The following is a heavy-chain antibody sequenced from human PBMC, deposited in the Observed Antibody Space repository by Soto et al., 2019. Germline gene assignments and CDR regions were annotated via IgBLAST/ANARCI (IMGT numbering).Heavy chain of an antibody. CDR1: GGSISCGGYS. V-gene: IGHV4-31*03. CDR3: AGIYSGSPGGTLRY. D-gene: IGHD1-26*01. Sequence: QVQLQESGPGLVKPSQTLSLPCTVSGGSISCGGYSWSGIRQHPGTGLEWIGYIYYSESTYYHPSLKWRVTRSVDTSKNQFSLKLSSVTAADTAVYYCAGIYSGSPGGTLRYWGQRTLVTVSS. J-gene: IGHJ4*02. CDR2: IYYSEST.